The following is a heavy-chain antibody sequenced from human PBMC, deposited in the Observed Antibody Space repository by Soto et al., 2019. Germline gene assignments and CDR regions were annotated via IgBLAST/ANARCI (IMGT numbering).Heavy chain of an antibody. CDR3: ASEVVAATGRYYFDY. V-gene: IGHV4-31*03. J-gene: IGHJ4*02. Sequence: SETLSLTCTVSGGSISSGGYYWSWIRQHPGKGLEWIGYIYYSGSTYYNPSLKSRVTISVDTSKNQFSLKLSSVTAADTAVYYCASEVVAATGRYYFDYWGQGTLVTVSS. CDR1: GGSISSGGYY. CDR2: IYYSGST. D-gene: IGHD2-15*01.